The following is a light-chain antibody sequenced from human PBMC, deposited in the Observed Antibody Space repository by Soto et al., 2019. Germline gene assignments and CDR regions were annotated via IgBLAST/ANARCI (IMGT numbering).Light chain of an antibody. CDR1: QSISSW. V-gene: IGKV1-5*01. J-gene: IGKJ4*01. CDR2: DAS. Sequence: DIQMTQSPSTLSASVGDRVTITCRASQSISSWLAWYQQKPGKAPKLLIYDASSLESGVPSRFSGSGSGTEFTLTISSLQPDDFATYYCQQYNSYLLTFGGGTRVEIK. CDR3: QQYNSYLLT.